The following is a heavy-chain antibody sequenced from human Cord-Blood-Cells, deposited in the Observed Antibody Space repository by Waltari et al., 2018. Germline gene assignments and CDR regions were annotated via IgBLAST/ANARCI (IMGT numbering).Heavy chain of an antibody. CDR3: ARAANYYDSSGYYYVDWFDP. D-gene: IGHD3-22*01. J-gene: IGHJ5*02. V-gene: IGHV1-2*04. CDR1: GYTFTGYY. Sequence: QVQLVQSGAEVKKPGASVKVSCKASGYTFTGYYMHWVRQAPGQGLEWMVWINPNSGGTNYAQKFQGWVTMTRDTSISTAYMELSRLRSDDTAVYYCARAANYYDSSGYYYVDWFDPWGQGTLVTVSS. CDR2: INPNSGGT.